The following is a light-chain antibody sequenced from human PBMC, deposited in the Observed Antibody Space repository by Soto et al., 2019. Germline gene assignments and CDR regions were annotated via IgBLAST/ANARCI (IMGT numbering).Light chain of an antibody. V-gene: IGLV2-11*01. J-gene: IGLJ3*02. Sequence: QSALTQPRSVSGSPGQSVTISCTVPSSDVGSSNFVYWYQHRPGKAPRLMIHNVSKRPSGVTDRFSGYKSGNTASLTISGLQAADEADYYCCSYAGGYAWVFGGGTKVTVL. CDR2: NVS. CDR3: CSYAGGYAWV. CDR1: SSDVGSSNF.